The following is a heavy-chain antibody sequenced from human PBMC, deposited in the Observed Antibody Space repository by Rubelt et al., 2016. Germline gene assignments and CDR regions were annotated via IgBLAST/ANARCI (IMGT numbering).Heavy chain of an antibody. V-gene: IGHV1-18*01. CDR2: ISAYNGNT. CDR3: ARVMITFGGVIEVGWFDP. CDR1: GYTFTSYG. D-gene: IGHD3-16*02. Sequence: QVQLVQSGAEVKKPGASVKVSCKASGYTFTSYGISWVRQAPGQGLEWMGWISAYNGNTNYAQKLQDRGIVTPGTSTSTADMELRRLRSDDTAVYYCARVMITFGGVIEVGWFDPWGQGTLVTVSS. J-gene: IGHJ5*02.